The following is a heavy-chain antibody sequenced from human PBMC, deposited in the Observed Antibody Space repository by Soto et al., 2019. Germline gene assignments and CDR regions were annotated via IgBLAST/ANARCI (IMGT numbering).Heavy chain of an antibody. J-gene: IGHJ4*02. CDR2: IYYSGST. V-gene: IGHV4-30-4*01. CDR3: ARRYSSSLDF. D-gene: IGHD6-13*01. CDR1: GGSISSGDYY. Sequence: SETLSLTCAVAGGSISSGDYYWSWIRQPPGKGLEWIGYIYYSGSTYYNPSLKSRVTISVDTSKNQFSLKLSSVTAADTAVYYCARRYSSSLDFWGQGTLVTVSS.